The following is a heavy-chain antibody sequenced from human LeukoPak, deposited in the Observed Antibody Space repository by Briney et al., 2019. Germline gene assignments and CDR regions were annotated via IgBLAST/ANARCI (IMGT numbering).Heavy chain of an antibody. Sequence: KPGGSLRLSCKGSGYSFTSYWIGWVRQMPEKGLEWMGGIYPGDSDTRYSPSFQGQVTISADKSISTAYLQWSSLKASDTAMYYCARWSDAGYSYGSTVGDWWGQGTLVTVSS. CDR3: ARWSDAGYSYGSTVGDW. CDR2: IYPGDSDT. J-gene: IGHJ4*02. CDR1: GYSFTSYW. V-gene: IGHV5-51*01. D-gene: IGHD5-18*01.